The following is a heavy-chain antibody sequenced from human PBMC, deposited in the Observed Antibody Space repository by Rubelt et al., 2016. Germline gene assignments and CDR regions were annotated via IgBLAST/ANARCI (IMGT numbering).Heavy chain of an antibody. CDR2: MNPHNSNT. CDR3: ARGYYYYGLDV. J-gene: IGHJ6*02. CDR1: GYTFTRYD. V-gene: IGHV1-8*01. Sequence: QVQLVQSGAEVKKPGASVKVSCQASGYTFTRYDINWVRQATGQGLEWMGWMNPHNSNTNYAQTFQGRVTMTRNTSTNTAYIELSSLTSEDTAVYYCARGYYYYGLDVWGQGTTVTVSS.